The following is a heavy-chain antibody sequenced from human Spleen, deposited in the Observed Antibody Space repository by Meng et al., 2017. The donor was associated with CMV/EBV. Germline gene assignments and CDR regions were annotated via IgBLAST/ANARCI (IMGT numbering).Heavy chain of an antibody. Sequence: ASVKVSCKSSGYSFTAYGLNWVRQAPGQGLKWMGSVSGFNGNTKYAQNIQDRVTMTIDTSTGTAYMELRGLRSDDTAIYYCARKTLPGYFDYWGQGTLVTVSS. CDR2: VSGFNGNT. V-gene: IGHV1-18*01. CDR1: GYSFTAYG. D-gene: IGHD1-14*01. J-gene: IGHJ4*02. CDR3: ARKTLPGYFDY.